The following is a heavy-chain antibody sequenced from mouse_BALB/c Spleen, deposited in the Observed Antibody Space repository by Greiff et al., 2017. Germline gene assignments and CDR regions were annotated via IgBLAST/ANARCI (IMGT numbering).Heavy chain of an antibody. J-gene: IGHJ3*01. CDR2: INPSNGGT. Sequence: VQRVESGAELVKPGASVKLSCKASGYTFTSYYMYWVKQRPGQGLEWIGGINPSNGGTNFNEKFKSKATLTVDKSSSTAYMQLSSLTSEDSAVYYCTRPYGPSSWFAYWGQGTLVTVSA. V-gene: IGHV1S81*02. CDR1: GYTFTSYY. D-gene: IGHD1-1*01. CDR3: TRPYGPSSWFAY.